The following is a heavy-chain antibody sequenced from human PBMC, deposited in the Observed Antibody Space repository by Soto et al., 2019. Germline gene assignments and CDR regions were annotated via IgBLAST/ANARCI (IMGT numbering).Heavy chain of an antibody. CDR3: ARRQTPYYYGMDV. CDR1: GFTFSSYS. J-gene: IGHJ6*02. CDR2: ISSRSSSI. Sequence: EVQLVESGGGLVQPGGSLRLSCAASGFTFSSYSMNWVRQAPGKGLEWISYISSRSSSIYYADSVKGRFTISRDIAKNSLYLQMNSPRDEDTAVYYCARRQTPYYYGMDVWGQGTTVTVSS. V-gene: IGHV3-48*02.